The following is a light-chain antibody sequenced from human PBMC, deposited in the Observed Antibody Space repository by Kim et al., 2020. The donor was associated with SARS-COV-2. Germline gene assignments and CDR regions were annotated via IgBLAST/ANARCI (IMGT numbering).Light chain of an antibody. Sequence: LSTGERATLPCRARLSVSNNHIAWYQHSPGRGPRLLIHCASNSATGIPDRFSGSGSETDFTLILSRLEPEDFAVYYCQQYSTSPCTFGQGTKLEI. CDR1: LSVSNNH. CDR2: CAS. J-gene: IGKJ2*02. CDR3: QQYSTSPCT. V-gene: IGKV3-20*01.